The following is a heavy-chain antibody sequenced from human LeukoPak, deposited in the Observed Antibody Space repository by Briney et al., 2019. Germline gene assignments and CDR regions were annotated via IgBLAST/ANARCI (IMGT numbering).Heavy chain of an antibody. V-gene: IGHV3-15*07. D-gene: IGHD6-19*01. CDR1: GFTFSNAW. CDR3: TTGGRRTAEIIAVACDY. CDR2: IKSKTDGGTT. J-gene: IGHJ4*02. Sequence: GGSLRLSCAASGFTFSNAWMNWVRQAPGKGLEWVGRIKSKTDGGTTDYAAPVKGRFTISRDDSKNTLYLQMNSLKTEDKAVYYFTTGGRRTAEIIAVACDYWGQGTLVTVSS.